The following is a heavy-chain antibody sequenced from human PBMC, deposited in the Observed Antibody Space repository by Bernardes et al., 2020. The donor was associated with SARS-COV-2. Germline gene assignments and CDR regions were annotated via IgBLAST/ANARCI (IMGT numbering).Heavy chain of an antibody. CDR2: SNPNSGGT. CDR1: GYPFTGYY. D-gene: IGHD3-22*01. J-gene: IGHJ6*02. Sequence: ASVKVSCKASGYPFTGYYIHWVRQAPGQGLEGMGWSNPNSGGTTYAQKFQGRVTMTRDTSINTAYMELSRLRSDDTAMFYCALPPTNYDRYAMDVWGQGTTVTVSS. CDR3: ALPPTNYDRYAMDV. V-gene: IGHV1-2*02.